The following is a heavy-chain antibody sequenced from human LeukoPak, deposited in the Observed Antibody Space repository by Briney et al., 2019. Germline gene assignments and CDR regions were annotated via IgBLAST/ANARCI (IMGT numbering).Heavy chain of an antibody. CDR3: IRDRTVITLFDY. Sequence: TGGSLRLSCAASGFTFSNYWMHWVRQAPGKGLVWVSRIKTDGTITGYADAVKGRFTISRDNAKNTVYLQMNNLRTEDTAVYYYIRDRTVITLFDYWGQGSLVTVSS. CDR2: IKTDGTIT. D-gene: IGHD4-23*01. V-gene: IGHV3-74*01. J-gene: IGHJ4*02. CDR1: GFTFSNYW.